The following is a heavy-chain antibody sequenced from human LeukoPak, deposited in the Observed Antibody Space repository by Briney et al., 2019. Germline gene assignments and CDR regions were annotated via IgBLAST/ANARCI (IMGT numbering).Heavy chain of an antibody. D-gene: IGHD2-2*01. CDR1: GFTFSSYA. J-gene: IGHJ6*02. V-gene: IGHV3-23*01. CDR2: ISGSGGST. CDR3: AKDQYCSSTSCYGAYYYYYGMDV. Sequence: GGSLRLSCAASGFTFSSYAMSWVRQAPGKGLEWVSAISGSGGSTYYADSVKGRFTISRDNSKNTLYLQMNSLRAEDTAVYYCAKDQYCSSTSCYGAYYYYYGMDVWGQGTTVTVSS.